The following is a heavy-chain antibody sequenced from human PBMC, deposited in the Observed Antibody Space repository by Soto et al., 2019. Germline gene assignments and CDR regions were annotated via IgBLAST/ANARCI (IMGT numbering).Heavy chain of an antibody. CDR1: GGTFSSYT. V-gene: IGHV1-69*02. CDR3: ARAGVPDPHYYYGMDV. CDR2: IIPILGIA. Sequence: QVQLVQSGAEVKKPGSSVKVSCKASGGTFSSYTISWVRQAPGQGLEWMGRIIPILGIANYAQKFQGRVTITADKPTSTAYMELSSLRSEDTAVYYCARAGVPDPHYYYGMDVWGQGTTVTVSS. J-gene: IGHJ6*02. D-gene: IGHD3-10*01.